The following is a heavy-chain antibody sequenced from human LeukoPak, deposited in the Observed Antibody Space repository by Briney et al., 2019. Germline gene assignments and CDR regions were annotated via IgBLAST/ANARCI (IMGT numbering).Heavy chain of an antibody. V-gene: IGHV3-15*01. Sequence: AASAFAFFDAWMSRVRQAPGKWIEGVGHVKSKTHGETTDYGAPVKGRFTISRDDSKNTVYLQMNSLKFEDTAMYFCATGPRNAFDSWGQGTMVTVSS. CDR3: ATGPRNAFDS. CDR2: VKSKTHGETT. CDR1: AFAFFDAW. J-gene: IGHJ3*02.